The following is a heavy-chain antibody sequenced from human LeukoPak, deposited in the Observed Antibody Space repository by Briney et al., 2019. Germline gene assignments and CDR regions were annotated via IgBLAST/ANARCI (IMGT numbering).Heavy chain of an antibody. V-gene: IGHV1-18*01. CDR2: ISAYNGNT. CDR1: GYTFTSYG. D-gene: IGHD1/OR15-1a*01. Sequence: ASVKVSCKASGYTFTSYGISWVRQAPGQGLEWMGWISAYNGNTNYAQKLQGRVTMTTDTSTSTAYMELSRLRSDDTAVYYCARANTLGLLPGGWFDPWGQGTLVTVSS. J-gene: IGHJ5*02. CDR3: ARANTLGLLPGGWFDP.